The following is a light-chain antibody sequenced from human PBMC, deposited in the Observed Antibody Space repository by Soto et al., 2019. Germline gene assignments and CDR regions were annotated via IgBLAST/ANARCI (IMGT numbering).Light chain of an antibody. Sequence: EIVLTQSPATLSLSPGERATLSCTASQSVSSYLAWYQQKPGQAPRLLIYDASNRATGIPARFSGSGSGTDFTLTISSPEPEDFAVYYCQQRSNWPPWTFGQGTKVEIK. CDR1: QSVSSY. V-gene: IGKV3-11*01. J-gene: IGKJ1*01. CDR3: QQRSNWPPWT. CDR2: DAS.